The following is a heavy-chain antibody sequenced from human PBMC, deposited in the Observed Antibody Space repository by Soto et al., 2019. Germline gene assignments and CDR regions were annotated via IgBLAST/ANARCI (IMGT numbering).Heavy chain of an antibody. D-gene: IGHD6-6*01. CDR3: AKAARIAARPFDY. Sequence: PVVSLLLSGSASGFTFITYAMNRVREIPGKGLELVSDISGSGCMTYYADSVKGRFTISRDNSNTTLYLQMNSLRAEDTSVYYCAKAARIAARPFDYLGQGTLVTVSS. V-gene: IGHV3-23*01. CDR1: GFTFITYA. J-gene: IGHJ4*02. CDR2: ISGSGCMT.